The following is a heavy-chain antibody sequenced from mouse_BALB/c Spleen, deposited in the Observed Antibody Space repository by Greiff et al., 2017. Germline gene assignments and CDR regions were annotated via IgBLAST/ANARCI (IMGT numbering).Heavy chain of an antibody. CDR3: NAWGGNYFPFDY. V-gene: IGHV14-4*02. D-gene: IGHD2-1*01. Sequence: VQLQQSGAELVRSGASVKLSCTASGFNIKDYYMHWVKQRPEQGLEWIGWIDPENGDTEYAPKFQGKATMTADTSSNTAYLQLSSLTSEVTAVYYCNAWGGNYFPFDYWGQGTTLTVSA. CDR1: GFNIKDYY. CDR2: IDPENGDT. J-gene: IGHJ2*01.